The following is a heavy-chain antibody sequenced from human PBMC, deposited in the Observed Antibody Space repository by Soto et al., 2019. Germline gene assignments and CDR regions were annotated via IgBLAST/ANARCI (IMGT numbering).Heavy chain of an antibody. J-gene: IGHJ4*02. Sequence: PGGSLRLSCAASGFTFSDAWFNWVRQAPGKGLEWVCRIKSKRDGETTDCAAPVKDRFSISRDDLRNIAHLQMNKLRTDDTAVYFCTADVPTYIPQVDFWGQGIMVTVSS. CDR3: TADVPTYIPQVDF. D-gene: IGHD4-4*01. V-gene: IGHV3-15*07. CDR2: IKSKRDGETT. CDR1: GFTFSDAW.